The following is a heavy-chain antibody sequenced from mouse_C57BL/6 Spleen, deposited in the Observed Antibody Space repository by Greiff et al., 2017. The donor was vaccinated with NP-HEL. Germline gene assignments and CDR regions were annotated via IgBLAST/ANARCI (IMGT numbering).Heavy chain of an antibody. J-gene: IGHJ3*01. D-gene: IGHD2-1*01. CDR2: ISGGGGNT. CDR1: GFTFSSYT. Sequence: EVMLVESGGGLVKPGGSLKLSCAASGFTFSSYTMSWVRQTPEKRLEWVATISGGGGNTYYPDSVKGRFTISRDNAKNTLYLQMSSLRSEDTALYYCARNGNYWFAYWGQGTLVTVSA. CDR3: ARNGNYWFAY. V-gene: IGHV5-9*01.